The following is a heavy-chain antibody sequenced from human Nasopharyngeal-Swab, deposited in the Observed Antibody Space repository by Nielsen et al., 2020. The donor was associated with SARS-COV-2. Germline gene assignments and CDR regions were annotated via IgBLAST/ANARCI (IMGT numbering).Heavy chain of an antibody. Sequence: GESLKISCKGYGQSFTSYWIGWVRQMPGKGLEYMGIIYPSDSDTRYSPSFQGQVTISADKSISTAYLQWSSLKASDTAIYYCVRPEGVATSFKYYFQYGMDVWGQGTMVTVPS. D-gene: IGHD5-12*01. CDR1: GQSFTSYW. V-gene: IGHV5-51*01. CDR3: VRPEGVATSFKYYFQYGMDV. J-gene: IGHJ6*02. CDR2: IYPSDSDT.